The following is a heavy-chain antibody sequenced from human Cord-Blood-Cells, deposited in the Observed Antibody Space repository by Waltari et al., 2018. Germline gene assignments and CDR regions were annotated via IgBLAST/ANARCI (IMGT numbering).Heavy chain of an antibody. D-gene: IGHD1-26*01. CDR2: IYYSGST. CDR3: AREGAKGYYYFDY. J-gene: IGHJ4*02. CDR1: GGSVSRGSYY. V-gene: IGHV4-61*01. Sequence: QVQLQESGPGLVKPSETLSLTCTVSGGSVSRGSYYWSGTRQPPGKGLEWIGYIYYSGSTNYNPSLKSRVTISVDTSKNQFSLKLSSVTAADTAVYYCAREGAKGYYYFDYWGQGTLVTVSS.